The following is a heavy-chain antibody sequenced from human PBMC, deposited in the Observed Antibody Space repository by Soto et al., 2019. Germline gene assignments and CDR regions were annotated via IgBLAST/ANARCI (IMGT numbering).Heavy chain of an antibody. J-gene: IGHJ2*01. V-gene: IGHV1-3*01. Sequence: ASVKVSCKASGYTFTSYAMHWVRQAPGQRLEWMGWINAGNGNTKYSQKFQGRVTITRDTSASTAYMELSSLRSEDTAEYYCARDYYYDSSGYYRYFDLWGRGTLVTVSS. CDR1: GYTFTSYA. D-gene: IGHD3-22*01. CDR2: INAGNGNT. CDR3: ARDYYYDSSGYYRYFDL.